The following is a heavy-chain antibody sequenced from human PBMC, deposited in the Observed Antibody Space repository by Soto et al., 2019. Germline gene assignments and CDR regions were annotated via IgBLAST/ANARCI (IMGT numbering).Heavy chain of an antibody. V-gene: IGHV3-9*01. D-gene: IGHD6-13*01. J-gene: IGHJ1*01. CDR2: INWNSGSM. CDR3: VKDESINWYSGHFRH. CDR1: GFTFDDYA. Sequence: GGSLRLSCAASGFTFDDYAMHWVRQVPGKGLEWVSGINWNSGSMGYGDSVKGRFAISRDNAKNSLHLQMNSLSAEDTAFYYCVKDESINWYSGHFRHWGQGTLVTVSS.